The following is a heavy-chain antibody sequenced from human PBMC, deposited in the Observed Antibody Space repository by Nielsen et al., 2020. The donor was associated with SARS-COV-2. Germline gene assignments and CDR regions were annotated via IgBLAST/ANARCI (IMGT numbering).Heavy chain of an antibody. D-gene: IGHD6-19*01. CDR2: INAGNGNT. J-gene: IGHJ6*02. CDR1: GYTFTSYA. Sequence: ASVKVSCKASGYTFTSYAMHWVRQAPGQRLEWMGWINAGNGNTKYSQKFQGRVTITRDTSASTAYMELSSLRSEDTAVYYCARDTEAYSSGWAGEFYYGMDVWGQGTTVTVSS. V-gene: IGHV1-3*01. CDR3: ARDTEAYSSGWAGEFYYGMDV.